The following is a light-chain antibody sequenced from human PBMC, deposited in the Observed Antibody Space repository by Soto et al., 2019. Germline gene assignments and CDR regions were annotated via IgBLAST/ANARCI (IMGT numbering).Light chain of an antibody. Sequence: QSALTQPASVSGSPGQSITISCTGSNIDVGAYNYVSWYQQHPGKAPKLIIYEVNNRPSGVSYRFSGSKSGNTASLTISGLQADDEADYYCASYTISSTRVFGGGTQLTVL. V-gene: IGLV2-14*01. J-gene: IGLJ7*01. CDR2: EVN. CDR3: ASYTISSTRV. CDR1: NIDVGAYNY.